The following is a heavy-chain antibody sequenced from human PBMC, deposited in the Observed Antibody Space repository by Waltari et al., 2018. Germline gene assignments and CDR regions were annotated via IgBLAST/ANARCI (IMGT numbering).Heavy chain of an antibody. D-gene: IGHD3-16*01. Sequence: EVQLVESGGGLVQPGGSLRLSCAASGFSFSTYDMNWVRQAPGKGLEWIAYLRSGGSSMYNADSVKGRFTISTDNAKNSVFLRMNSLRAEDTAVYYCARSRSSIWGLDYWGQGTLVTVSS. V-gene: IGHV3-48*03. CDR2: LRSGGSSM. CDR1: GFSFSTYD. CDR3: ARSRSSIWGLDY. J-gene: IGHJ4*02.